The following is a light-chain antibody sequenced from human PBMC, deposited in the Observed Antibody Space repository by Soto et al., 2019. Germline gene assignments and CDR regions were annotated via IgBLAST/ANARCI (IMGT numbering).Light chain of an antibody. Sequence: DIRMTQSPSTLSASVGDRVTITCRASQSPSTWWAWYQQKPGKDPKLLIYKTSSLESGVPSRFSGSGSGTEFTLTISDLRADGFATYYCQRDIRQFPFGAGTKVHI. CDR1: QSPSTW. V-gene: IGKV1-5*03. J-gene: IGKJ3*01. CDR3: QRDIRQFP. CDR2: KTS.